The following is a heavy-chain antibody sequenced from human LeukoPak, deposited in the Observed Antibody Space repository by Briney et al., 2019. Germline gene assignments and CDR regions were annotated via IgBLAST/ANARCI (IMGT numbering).Heavy chain of an antibody. V-gene: IGHV3-20*04. D-gene: IGHD3-16*01. J-gene: IGHJ4*02. CDR1: GFNFGEYG. Sequence: GGSLRLSCAASGFNFGEYGMSWVRQDPAKGLEWVSGISWSGDGTDYRDSVKGRFTISRDNAKNSLYLQMNNLRAEDTGLYYCARGGGYSDIWGQGTLVTVSS. CDR2: ISWSGDGT. CDR3: ARGGGYSDI.